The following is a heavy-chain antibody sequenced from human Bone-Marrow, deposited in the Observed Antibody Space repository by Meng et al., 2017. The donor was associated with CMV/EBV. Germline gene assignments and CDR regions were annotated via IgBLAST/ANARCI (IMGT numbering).Heavy chain of an antibody. V-gene: IGHV3-23*01. J-gene: IGHJ5*02. CDR2: ISGSGGST. CDR1: TFSSYA. D-gene: IGHD3-3*01. Sequence: TFSSYAMSGVRQAPGKGLEWVSAISGSGGSTYYADSVKGRFTISRDNSKNTLYLQMNSLRAEDTAVYYCAKDGAGTIFGVVIGNWFDPWGQGTLVTVSS. CDR3: AKDGAGTIFGVVIGNWFDP.